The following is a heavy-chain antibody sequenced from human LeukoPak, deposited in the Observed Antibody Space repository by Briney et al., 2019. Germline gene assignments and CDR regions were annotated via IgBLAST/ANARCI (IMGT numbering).Heavy chain of an antibody. V-gene: IGHV3-48*04. D-gene: IGHD3-10*01. J-gene: IGHJ6*03. CDR3: ARGTGYGSGDHYMDV. CDR1: GFTLSSYS. CDR2: ISSSSSTI. Sequence: PGGSLRLSCAASGFTLSSYSMNWVRQAPGKGLEWVSYISSSSSTIYYADSVKGRFTISRDNAKNSLYLQMNSLRAEDTAVYYCARGTGYGSGDHYMDVWGKGTTVTVSS.